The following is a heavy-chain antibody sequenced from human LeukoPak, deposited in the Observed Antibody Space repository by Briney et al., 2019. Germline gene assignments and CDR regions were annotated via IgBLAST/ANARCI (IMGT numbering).Heavy chain of an antibody. CDR1: GFTFDDYA. D-gene: IGHD5-24*01. V-gene: IGHV3-9*01. Sequence: PGGSLRLSCAASGFTFDDYAMHWVRQAPGKGLEWVSGISWNSGSIVYADSVKGRFTISRDNAKNSLYLQMNSLRAEDTAVYYCARWRAVSPLYYFAYWGQGTLVTVSS. CDR3: ARWRAVSPLYYFAY. J-gene: IGHJ4*02. CDR2: ISWNSGSI.